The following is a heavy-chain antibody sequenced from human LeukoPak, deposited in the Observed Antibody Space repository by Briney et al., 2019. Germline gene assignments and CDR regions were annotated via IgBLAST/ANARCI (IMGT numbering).Heavy chain of an antibody. J-gene: IGHJ3*02. CDR2: INPSGGST. Sequence: ASVKVSCKASGYTFTSYYMHWVRQAPGQGLEWMGIINPSGGSTSYAQKFQGRVTMTRDMSTSTVYMELSSLRSGDTAVYYCARDIKGSGWYTAFDIWGKGTMVTVSS. CDR1: GYTFTSYY. CDR3: ARDIKGSGWYTAFDI. V-gene: IGHV1-46*01. D-gene: IGHD6-19*01.